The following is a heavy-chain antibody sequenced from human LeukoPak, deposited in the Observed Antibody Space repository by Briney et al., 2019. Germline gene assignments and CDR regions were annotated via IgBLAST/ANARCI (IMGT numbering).Heavy chain of an antibody. CDR1: GFTFSSYW. J-gene: IGHJ4*02. Sequence: GGSLRLSCAASGFTFSSYWMHWVRQAPGKGLVWVSRINSDGSTTSYADSVKGRFTISRDNAKNTLYLQMNSLRAEDTAVYYCARVDSSGYYSSPRNSVFDYSGQGTLVTVSS. V-gene: IGHV3-74*01. CDR3: ARVDSSGYYSSPRNSVFDY. D-gene: IGHD3-22*01. CDR2: INSDGSTT.